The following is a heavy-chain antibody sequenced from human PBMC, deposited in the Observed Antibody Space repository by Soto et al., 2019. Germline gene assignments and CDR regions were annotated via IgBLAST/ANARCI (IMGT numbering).Heavy chain of an antibody. CDR1: GGTFNNHA. CDR3: GRGKMRERATMRRDERGDP. J-gene: IGHJ5*02. D-gene: IGHD5-12*01. V-gene: IGHV1-69*01. CDR2: IIHTFGTA. Sequence: QVQLVQSGAEVKKPGSSVKVSCKASGGTFNNHAINWVRQAPGQGLEWMGGIIHTFGTANYAQKFPGRVTSNADDTTRTADMELSSLRSEDTAVYDGGRGKMRERATMRRDERGDPWGQGTLVTASS.